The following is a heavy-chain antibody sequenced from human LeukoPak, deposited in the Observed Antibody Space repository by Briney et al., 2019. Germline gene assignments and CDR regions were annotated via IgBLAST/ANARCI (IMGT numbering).Heavy chain of an antibody. J-gene: IGHJ6*02. D-gene: IGHD5-12*01. Sequence: GGSLRLSCAASGFTFSSCAMHWVRQAPGKGLEWVAVISYDGSNKYYADSVKGRFTISRDNSKNTLYLQMNSLRAEDTAVYYCASTTRSGYDYYYYGMDVWGQGTTVTVSS. CDR1: GFTFSSCA. CDR2: ISYDGSNK. CDR3: ASTTRSGYDYYYYGMDV. V-gene: IGHV3-30-3*01.